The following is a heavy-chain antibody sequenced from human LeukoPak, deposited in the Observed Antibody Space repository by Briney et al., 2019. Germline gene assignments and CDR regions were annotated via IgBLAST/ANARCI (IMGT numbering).Heavy chain of an antibody. CDR1: GFTVSSDS. V-gene: IGHV3-53*01. Sequence: PGGSLRLSCTVSGFTVSSDSMSWVRQAPGKGLEWVSFIYSGGSTHYSDSVKGRFTISRDNSKNTLYLQMNSLRAEDTAVYYCATTGYSSRNYWGQGTLVTVSS. D-gene: IGHD6-13*01. CDR3: ATTGYSSRNY. CDR2: IYSGGST. J-gene: IGHJ4*02.